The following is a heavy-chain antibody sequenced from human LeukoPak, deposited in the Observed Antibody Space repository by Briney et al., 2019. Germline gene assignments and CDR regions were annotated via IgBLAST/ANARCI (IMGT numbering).Heavy chain of an antibody. Sequence: GASVKVSCKVSGYTLTELSMHWVRQAPGKGLEWMGGFDPEDGETIYAQKFQGRVTMTEDTSTDTAYMELSSLRSEDAAVYYCARGDSSGRYPSGDFDYWGQGTLVTVSS. CDR3: ARGDSSGRYPSGDFDY. V-gene: IGHV1-24*01. CDR2: FDPEDGET. CDR1: GYTLTELS. J-gene: IGHJ4*02. D-gene: IGHD3-22*01.